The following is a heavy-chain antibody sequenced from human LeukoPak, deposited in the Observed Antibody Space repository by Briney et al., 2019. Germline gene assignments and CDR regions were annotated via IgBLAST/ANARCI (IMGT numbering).Heavy chain of an antibody. D-gene: IGHD3-10*01. Sequence: GGSLRLSCAASGFTFSNAWMNRVRQAPGKGLEWVGRIKSSTNGGTTDYAAPVKGRFTISRDDSENTLYLQMNSLKTEDTAVYYCTTSSRGVAFDIWGQGTMVTVSS. J-gene: IGHJ3*02. CDR2: IKSSTNGGTT. V-gene: IGHV3-15*01. CDR1: GFTFSNAW. CDR3: TTSSRGVAFDI.